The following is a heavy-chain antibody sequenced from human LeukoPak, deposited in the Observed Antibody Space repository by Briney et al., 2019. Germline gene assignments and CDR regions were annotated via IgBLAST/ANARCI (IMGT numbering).Heavy chain of an antibody. V-gene: IGHV3-66*01. CDR2: IYSGGST. CDR1: GFTFGNYA. D-gene: IGHD1-26*01. CDR3: ARVSEWELPDAFDI. Sequence: PGGSLRLSCVASGFTFGNYAMGWVRQAPGKGLEWVSVIYSGGSTYYADSVKGRFTISRDNSKNTLYLQMNSLRAEDTAVYYCARVSEWELPDAFDIWGQGTMVTVSS. J-gene: IGHJ3*02.